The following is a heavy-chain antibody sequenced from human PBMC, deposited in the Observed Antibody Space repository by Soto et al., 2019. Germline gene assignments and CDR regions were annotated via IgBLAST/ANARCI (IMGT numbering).Heavy chain of an antibody. CDR2: IYYSGSA. D-gene: IGHD1-26*01. Sequence: SETLSLTCTVSGSIRGYYWRWIRQPPGKGLEWIGYIYYSGSAHYSPSLRSRVTISVDTSKNQFSLKLSSVTAADTAVYYCARGYSTSWAPYYSGMDVWGQGTTVTVSS. V-gene: IGHV4-59*01. CDR1: GSIRGYY. J-gene: IGHJ6*02. CDR3: ARGYSTSWAPYYSGMDV.